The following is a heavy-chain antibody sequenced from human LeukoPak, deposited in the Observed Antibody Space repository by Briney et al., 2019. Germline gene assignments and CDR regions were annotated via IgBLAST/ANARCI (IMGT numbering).Heavy chain of an antibody. J-gene: IGHJ4*02. Sequence: GGSLRLSCAASGFTFGYYAMSWVRQAPGKGLEWVALIRDKVHGGTTAYSASVKGRLTISRDDSKSVAYLQMNSLKTEDTAVYYCTPLQVTWGQGTLVTVYS. D-gene: IGHD2-21*02. CDR3: TPLQVT. CDR2: IRDKVHGGTT. CDR1: GFTFGYYA. V-gene: IGHV3-49*04.